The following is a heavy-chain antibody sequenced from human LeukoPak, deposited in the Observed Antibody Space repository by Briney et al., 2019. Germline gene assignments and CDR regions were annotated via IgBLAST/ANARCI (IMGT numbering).Heavy chain of an antibody. CDR1: GFTFSNHG. D-gene: IGHD6-19*01. J-gene: IGHJ4*02. Sequence: GGPLRLSCAASGFTFSNHGMHWVRQAPGKGLEWVAVIWYDGSNKYYADSAKGRFTISRDDSKSTLYLQMNSLRAEDTAVYYCARRPRYSSGPVGDYWGQGTLVTVSS. CDR3: ARRPRYSSGPVGDY. V-gene: IGHV3-33*01. CDR2: IWYDGSNK.